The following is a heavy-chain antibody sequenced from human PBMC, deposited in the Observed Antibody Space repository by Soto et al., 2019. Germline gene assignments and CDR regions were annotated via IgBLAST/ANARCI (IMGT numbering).Heavy chain of an antibody. D-gene: IGHD3-22*01. J-gene: IGHJ3*02. Sequence: GGSLRLSCAASGFTFSSYAMSWVRQAPGKGLEWVSAISGSGGSTYYADSVKGRSTISRDNSKNTLYLQMNSLRAEDTAVYYCANDIPSYYDSSGYYYDLGAFDIWGQGTMVTVSS. CDR3: ANDIPSYYDSSGYYYDLGAFDI. V-gene: IGHV3-23*01. CDR2: ISGSGGST. CDR1: GFTFSSYA.